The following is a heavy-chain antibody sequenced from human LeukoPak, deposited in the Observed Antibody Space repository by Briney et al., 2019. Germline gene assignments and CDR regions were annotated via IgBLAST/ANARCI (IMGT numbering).Heavy chain of an antibody. D-gene: IGHD2-2*01. Sequence: GGSLRLSCAASGFTVSSNYMSWVRQAPGKGLEWVSVIYSGGSTYYADSVKGRFTISRDNSKNTLYLQMNSLRAEDTAVYYCARPPSCGSTSCYYFDYWGQGTLATVSS. CDR1: GFTVSSNY. CDR3: ARPPSCGSTSCYYFDY. J-gene: IGHJ4*02. V-gene: IGHV3-66*04. CDR2: IYSGGST.